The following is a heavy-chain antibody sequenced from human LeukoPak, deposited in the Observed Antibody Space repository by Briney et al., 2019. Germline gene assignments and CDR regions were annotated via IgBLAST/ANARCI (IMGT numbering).Heavy chain of an antibody. V-gene: IGHV6-1*01. CDR2: TYYRSKWYY. CDR1: GDTVSSNNAA. CDR3: ARGFALDF. J-gene: IGHJ3*01. Sequence: SQTLSLTCDISGDTVSSNNAAWNWIRQSPSIGLEWLGRTYYRSKWYYDYAVSVKSRITISPDTSKNQFSLQLNSVTADDTAVYYCARGFALDFWGQGTMVTVSS.